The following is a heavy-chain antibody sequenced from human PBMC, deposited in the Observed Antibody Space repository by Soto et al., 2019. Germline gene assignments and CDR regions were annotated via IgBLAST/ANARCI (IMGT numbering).Heavy chain of an antibody. CDR2: ISYDGSNK. J-gene: IGHJ4*02. D-gene: IGHD1-1*01. CDR1: GFTFSSYG. CDR3: AKELDWNDGNDY. Sequence: GGFLRLSCAASGFTFSSYGRHWVRQAPGKGLEWVAVISYDGSNKYYADSVKGRFTISRDNSKNTLYLQMNSLRAEDTAVYYCAKELDWNDGNDYWGQGTLVTVSS. V-gene: IGHV3-30*18.